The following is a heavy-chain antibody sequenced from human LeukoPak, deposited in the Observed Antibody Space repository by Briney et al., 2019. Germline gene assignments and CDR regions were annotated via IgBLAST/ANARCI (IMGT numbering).Heavy chain of an antibody. Sequence: ASVKVYCKASGYTFTSYAMNWVRQAPGQGLEWMGWINTNTGNPTYAQGFTGRFVFSLDTSVSTAYLQISSLKAEDTAVYYCARALPAYYDSSGYYRLNWFDPWGQGTLVTVSS. CDR2: INTNTGNP. CDR3: ARALPAYYDSSGYYRLNWFDP. J-gene: IGHJ5*02. D-gene: IGHD3-22*01. V-gene: IGHV7-4-1*02. CDR1: GYTFTSYA.